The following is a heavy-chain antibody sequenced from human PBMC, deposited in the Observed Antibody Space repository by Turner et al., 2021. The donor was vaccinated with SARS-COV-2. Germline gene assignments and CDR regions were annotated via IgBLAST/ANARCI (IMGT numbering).Heavy chain of an antibody. D-gene: IGHD3-10*01. V-gene: IGHV4-30-4*01. J-gene: IGHJ3*01. Sequence: QVQLQESGPGLVKPSETLSLRCTVSGASIASYAYFWTWIRQRPGEGLEWIGYNFEDGKNSHNPFTASRVAVSPGKLGNQFFPGLTLLTGADSGVYFCGGATGRNRGVVNPLQDWGRGLKVTVSS. CDR1: GASIASYAYF. CDR3: GGATGRNRGVVNPLQD. CDR2: NFEDGKN.